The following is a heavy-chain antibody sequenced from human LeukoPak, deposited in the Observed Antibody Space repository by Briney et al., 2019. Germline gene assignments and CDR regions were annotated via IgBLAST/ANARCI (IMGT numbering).Heavy chain of an antibody. Sequence: GTSVKVSCKASGSTLTSSAMQWVRQARGQRLEWIGWIVVGSGNTNYAQKFQERVTITRDMSTSTAYMELSSLRSEDTAVYYCAADRRYDSSGYYIFDYWGQGTLVTVSS. J-gene: IGHJ4*02. D-gene: IGHD3-22*01. CDR3: AADRRYDSSGYYIFDY. CDR2: IVVGSGNT. V-gene: IGHV1-58*02. CDR1: GSTLTSSA.